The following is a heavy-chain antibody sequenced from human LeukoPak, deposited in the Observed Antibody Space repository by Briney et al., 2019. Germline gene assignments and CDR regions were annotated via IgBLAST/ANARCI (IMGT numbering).Heavy chain of an antibody. V-gene: IGHV4-34*01. D-gene: IGHD6-13*01. Sequence: PSETLSLTCAVYGGSFSGYYWSWIRQPPGKGLEWIGEINHSGSTNYNPSLKSRVTISVDTSKNQFSLKLSSVTAADTAVYYCARRSSWTYYLDYWGQGTLVTVSS. J-gene: IGHJ4*02. CDR3: ARRSSWTYYLDY. CDR2: INHSGST. CDR1: GGSFSGYY.